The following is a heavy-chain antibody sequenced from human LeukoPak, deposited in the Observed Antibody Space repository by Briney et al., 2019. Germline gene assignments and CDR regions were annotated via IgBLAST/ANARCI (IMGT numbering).Heavy chain of an antibody. V-gene: IGHV1-18*01. J-gene: IGHJ4*02. CDR3: ARGLHKTRGYTSHLGD. Sequence: ASVKVSCKASGYTFTSYGISWVRQAPGQGLEWMGWISAYNGNTNYAQKLQGRVTMTTDTSTSTAYMELRSLRSDDTAVYCCARGLHKTRGYTSHLGDWGQGTLVTVSS. D-gene: IGHD5-12*01. CDR2: ISAYNGNT. CDR1: GYTFTSYG.